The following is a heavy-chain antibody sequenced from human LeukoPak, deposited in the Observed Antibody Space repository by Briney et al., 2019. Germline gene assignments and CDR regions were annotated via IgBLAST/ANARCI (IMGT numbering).Heavy chain of an antibody. CDR1: GFTFSDYY. CDR3: ARSARRDGYNFDYYYMDV. J-gene: IGHJ6*03. V-gene: IGHV3-11*01. Sequence: PGGSLRLSCAASGFTFSDYYMSWIRQAPGKGLEWVSYISTSGRTIYYADSVKGRFTISRDNAKNSLYLQMNSPRAEDTAVYYCARSARRDGYNFDYYYMDVWGKGTTVTISS. D-gene: IGHD5-24*01. CDR2: ISTSGRTI.